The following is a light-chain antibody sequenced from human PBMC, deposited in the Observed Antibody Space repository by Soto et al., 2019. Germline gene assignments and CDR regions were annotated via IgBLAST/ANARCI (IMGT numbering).Light chain of an antibody. Sequence: QSVLTQPPSVSAAPGQKVTISCSASSSNIGNNYISWYQQLPGTAPKLLIYENYKRPSGIPDRFSGSKSGTSATLGIAGLQTGDEANYYCGTWDGSLSAPNWVFGGGTQLTVL. CDR1: SSNIGNNY. CDR3: GTWDGSLSAPNWV. V-gene: IGLV1-51*02. J-gene: IGLJ3*02. CDR2: ENY.